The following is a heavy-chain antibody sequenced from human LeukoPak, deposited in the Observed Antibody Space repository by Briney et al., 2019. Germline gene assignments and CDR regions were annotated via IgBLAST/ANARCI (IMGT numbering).Heavy chain of an antibody. V-gene: IGHV1-2*06. CDR3: ARDRRPSHYYYYDSSGYYQDDAFDI. CDR2: INPNSGGT. D-gene: IGHD3-22*01. CDR1: GYTFTGYY. Sequence: ASVNVSCKASGYTFTGYYMHWVRQAPGQGLEWMGRINPNSGGTNYAQKLQGRVTMTTDTSTSTAYMELRSLRSDDTAVYYCARDRRPSHYYYYDSSGYYQDDAFDIWGQGTMVTVSS. J-gene: IGHJ3*02.